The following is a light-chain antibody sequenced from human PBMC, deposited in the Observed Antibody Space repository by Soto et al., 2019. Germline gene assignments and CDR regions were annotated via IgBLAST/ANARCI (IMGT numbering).Light chain of an antibody. CDR3: QQYYSYPS. Sequence: DIQLTQSPPTLSASVGDRVTITCRASQPISSWLAWYHQKPGKAPNLLIFDASNLESGVPSRFSGSGSGTDFTLTISCLQSEDFATYYCQQYYSYPSFGQGTKVDIK. V-gene: IGKV1-5*01. CDR1: QPISSW. J-gene: IGKJ1*01. CDR2: DAS.